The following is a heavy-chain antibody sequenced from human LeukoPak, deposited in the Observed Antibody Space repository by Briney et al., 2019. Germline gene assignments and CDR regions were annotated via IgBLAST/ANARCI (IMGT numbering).Heavy chain of an antibody. CDR2: IDHSGST. CDR3: ARSLRVGYCSTTSCDLFDP. Sequence: SETLSLTCTVSGYSISSGYYWGWIRQPPGKGLEWTGSIDHSGSTYYNPSLKSRITISVDTSKNQISLKLSSVTAADTAVYYCARSLRVGYCSTTSCDLFDPWGQGTLVIVSS. CDR1: GYSISSGYY. J-gene: IGHJ5*02. D-gene: IGHD2-2*03. V-gene: IGHV4-38-2*02.